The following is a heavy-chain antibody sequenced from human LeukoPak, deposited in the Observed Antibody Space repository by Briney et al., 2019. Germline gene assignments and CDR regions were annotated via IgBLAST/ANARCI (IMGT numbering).Heavy chain of an antibody. CDR1: GFTFSAYA. CDR3: ARGPNSNWSGLDF. CDR2: ISHDGYST. Sequence: GGSLRLSCAASGFTFSAYAMSWVRQAPGKGLEWVSTISHDGYSTYYADSVKGHFTVSRDKSKNMLYLQVNNLRAEDTAVYYCARGPNSNWSGLDFWGQGTLLTVSS. V-gene: IGHV3-23*01. D-gene: IGHD6-6*01. J-gene: IGHJ4*02.